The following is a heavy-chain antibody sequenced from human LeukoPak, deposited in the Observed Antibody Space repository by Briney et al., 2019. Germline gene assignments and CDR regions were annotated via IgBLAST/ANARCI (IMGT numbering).Heavy chain of an antibody. CDR2: IIPIFGTA. D-gene: IGHD4-17*01. CDR1: GGTFSSYA. J-gene: IGHJ4*02. Sequence: GASVKVSCKASGGTFSSYAISWVRQAPGQGLEWMGGIIPIFGTANYAQKFQGRVTITADESTSTAYMELSSLRSEDTAVYYCARDPPTVDGGFDYWGQGTLVTVSS. V-gene: IGHV1-69*01. CDR3: ARDPPTVDGGFDY.